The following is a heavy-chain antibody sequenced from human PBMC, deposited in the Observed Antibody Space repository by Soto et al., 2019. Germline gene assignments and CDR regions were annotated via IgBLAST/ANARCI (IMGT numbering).Heavy chain of an antibody. CDR1: GDSVSSNSAA. J-gene: IGHJ6*02. CDR3: AGCIAAAGTTLPNYYNGMDV. CDR2: TYYRSKWYN. Sequence: PSQTLSLTCAISGDSVSSNSAAWNWLGQSPSRGLEWLGRTYYRSKWYNDNAISVKSPITINPDTSNNQFFLQLNSVTPEDTAVYYCAGCIAAAGTTLPNYYNGMDVWGQGTTVTVSS. V-gene: IGHV6-1*01. D-gene: IGHD6-13*01.